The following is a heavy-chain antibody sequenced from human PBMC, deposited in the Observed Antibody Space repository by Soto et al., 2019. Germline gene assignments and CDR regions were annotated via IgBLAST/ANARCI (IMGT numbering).Heavy chain of an antibody. CDR2: IYYSATT. D-gene: IGHD3-10*01. Sequence: PSETLYLTCTISVDATTSGDYYWSWIRQPPGKGLEWIGYIYYSATTYYNPSLKSRLTISIDTSKNQFSLKLSSVTAADTAVYFCARGFRGVYFDFWGQGTLVT. V-gene: IGHV4-30-4*02. CDR3: ARGFRGVYFDF. J-gene: IGHJ4*02. CDR1: VDATTSGDYY.